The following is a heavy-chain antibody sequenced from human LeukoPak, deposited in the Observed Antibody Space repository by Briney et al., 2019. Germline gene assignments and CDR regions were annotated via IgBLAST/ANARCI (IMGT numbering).Heavy chain of an antibody. V-gene: IGHV1-18*01. CDR2: ISAYNGNT. CDR3: ARTKERSSGYYYRAVYFDY. Sequence: ASVKVSCKASGYTFTSYGISWVRQAPGQGLEWMGWISAYNGNTNYAQKLQGRVTMTTDTSTSTAYMELRSLRSDDTAVYYCARTKERSSGYYYRAVYFDYWGQGTLVTVSS. J-gene: IGHJ4*02. D-gene: IGHD3-22*01. CDR1: GYTFTSYG.